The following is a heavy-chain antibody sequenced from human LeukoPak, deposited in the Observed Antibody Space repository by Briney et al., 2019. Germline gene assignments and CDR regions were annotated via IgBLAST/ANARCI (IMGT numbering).Heavy chain of an antibody. V-gene: IGHV3-7*01. Sequence: PGGSLRLSCAASGFTSSSYWMSWVRQAPGKGLEWVANIKQDGSEKYYVDSVKGRFTISRDNAKNSLYLQMNSLRAEDTAVYYCARDRGLKYGSGSYYLDYWGQGTLVTVSS. J-gene: IGHJ4*02. CDR3: ARDRGLKYGSGSYYLDY. CDR2: IKQDGSEK. CDR1: GFTSSSYW. D-gene: IGHD3-10*01.